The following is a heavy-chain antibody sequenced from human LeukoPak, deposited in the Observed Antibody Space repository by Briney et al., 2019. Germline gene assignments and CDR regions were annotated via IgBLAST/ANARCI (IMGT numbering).Heavy chain of an antibody. CDR2: IRYDGSNK. CDR1: GFTFSTFG. D-gene: IGHD6-13*01. CDR3: AKDHGSSDWYYFDY. J-gene: IGHJ4*02. V-gene: IGHV3-30*02. Sequence: GGSLRLSCAASGFAASGFTFSTFGMHWVRQAPGKGLEWVAFIRYDGSNKYYADSVKGRFTISRDNSKDTLYLQMNTLRADDTAVYYCAKDHGSSDWYYFDYWGQGTLVTVSS.